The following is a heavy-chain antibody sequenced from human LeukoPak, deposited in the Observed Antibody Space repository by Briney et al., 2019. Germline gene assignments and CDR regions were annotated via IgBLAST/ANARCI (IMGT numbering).Heavy chain of an antibody. D-gene: IGHD1-26*01. Sequence: SETLSLTCTVSGGSISSYYWSWIRQPPGKGLEWIGYIYYSGSTNYNPSLKSRVTISVDTSKNQFSLKLSSVTAADTAVYYCARFTIVGATPWSSGDAFDIWGQGTLVTVSS. CDR2: IYYSGST. V-gene: IGHV4-59*01. CDR1: GGSISSYY. J-gene: IGHJ4*02. CDR3: ARFTIVGATPWSSGDAFDI.